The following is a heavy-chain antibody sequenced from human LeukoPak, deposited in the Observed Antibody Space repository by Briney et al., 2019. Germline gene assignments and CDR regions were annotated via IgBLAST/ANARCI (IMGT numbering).Heavy chain of an antibody. J-gene: IGHJ6*03. CDR2: IYYSGST. Sequence: SETLSLTCTVSGGSISSSSYYWGWIRQPPGKGLEWIGSIYYSGSTYYNPSLKSRVTISVDTSKNQFSLKLSSVTAADTAVYYCASVRRGFGESSKYYAYYYMGVWGKGTTVTISS. V-gene: IGHV4-39*01. D-gene: IGHD3-10*01. CDR1: GGSISSSSYY. CDR3: ASVRRGFGESSKYYAYYYMGV.